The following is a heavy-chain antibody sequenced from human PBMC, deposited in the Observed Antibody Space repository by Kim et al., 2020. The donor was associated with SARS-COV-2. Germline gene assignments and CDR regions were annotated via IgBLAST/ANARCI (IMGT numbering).Heavy chain of an antibody. CDR1: GFTFSSYA. CDR2: ISYDGSNK. Sequence: GGSLRLSCAAFGFTFSSYAMHWVRQAPGKGLEWVAVISYDGSNKYYADSVKGRFTISRDNSKNTLYLQMNSLRAEDTAVYYGARVTSGDYLIDYWGQGTLVTVSS. J-gene: IGHJ4*02. V-gene: IGHV3-30*04. CDR3: ARVTSGDYLIDY. D-gene: IGHD4-17*01.